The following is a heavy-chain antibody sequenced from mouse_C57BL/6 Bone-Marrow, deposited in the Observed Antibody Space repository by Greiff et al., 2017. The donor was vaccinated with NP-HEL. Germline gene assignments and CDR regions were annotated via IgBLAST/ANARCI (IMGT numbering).Heavy chain of an antibody. CDR3: TISIDHTV. D-gene: IGHD2-3*01. V-gene: IGHV14-4*01. Sequence: VQLQESGAELVRPGASVKMSCTASGFNITDDYMHWVKQRPEQGLEWIGWIDPDNGDTEYASKFQGKATITAATSSNTAYRQLSSLTSEDTAVYHCTISIDHTVWGTGTTVTVSA. J-gene: IGHJ1*03. CDR1: GFNITDDY. CDR2: IDPDNGDT.